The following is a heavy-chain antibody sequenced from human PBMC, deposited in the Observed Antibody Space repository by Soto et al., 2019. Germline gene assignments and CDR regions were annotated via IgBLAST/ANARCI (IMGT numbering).Heavy chain of an antibody. V-gene: IGHV3-30*03. D-gene: IGHD4-4*01. Sequence: GGSLRLSCAASGFTFSDYAMHWVRQAPGKGLEWLAIISYDGSNEYYADSVKGRFTISRDNSKNTLFLQMNSLRADDSAAYYCATLHDYSFDIYFYYGIDVWGQGTTVTVS. J-gene: IGHJ6*02. CDR2: ISYDGSNE. CDR3: ATLHDYSFDIYFYYGIDV. CDR1: GFTFSDYA.